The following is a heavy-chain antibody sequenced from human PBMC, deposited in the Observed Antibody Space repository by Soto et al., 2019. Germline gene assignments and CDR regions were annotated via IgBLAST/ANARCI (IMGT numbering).Heavy chain of an antibody. CDR1: GFTFSSYW. J-gene: IGHJ4*02. CDR2: IAHDGSEK. V-gene: IGHV3-7*03. CDR3: ARGTIVVVVAATKGYFDY. Sequence: GGSLRLSCAVSGFTFSSYWMSWVRQAPGRGLEWVATIAHDGSEKFYVDSVKGRFTISRDNTKNSLYLQMNSLRAEDTALYYCARGTIVVVVAATKGYFDYWGQGTLVTVSS. D-gene: IGHD2-15*01.